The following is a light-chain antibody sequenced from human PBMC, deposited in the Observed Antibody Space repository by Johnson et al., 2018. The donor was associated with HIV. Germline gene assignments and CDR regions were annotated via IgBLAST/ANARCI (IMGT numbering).Light chain of an antibody. CDR2: EDN. J-gene: IGLJ1*01. CDR3: GVWDASLTPRYV. Sequence: QSVLTQPPSVSAAPGQRVNISCSGNISNIESYFVSWYQQLPGAAPTLLIYEDNKRPSGIPDRFSGSKSGATASLGISGLQTGARADYYDGVWDASLTPRYVFGTGT. V-gene: IGLV1-51*02. CDR1: ISNIESYF.